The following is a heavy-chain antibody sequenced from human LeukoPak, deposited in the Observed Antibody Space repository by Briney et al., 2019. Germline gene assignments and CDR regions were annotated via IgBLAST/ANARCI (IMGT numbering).Heavy chain of an antibody. D-gene: IGHD1-1*01. CDR2: ISYDGSNK. CDR1: GFTFSSYA. V-gene: IGHV3-30*04. Sequence: PGRSLRLSCAASGFTFSSYAMHWVRQAPGKGLEWVAVISYDGSNKYYADSVKGRFTISRDNSKNTLYLQMNSLRAEDTAVYYCAKDQLGFDIWGQGTLVTVSS. J-gene: IGHJ3*02. CDR3: AKDQLGFDI.